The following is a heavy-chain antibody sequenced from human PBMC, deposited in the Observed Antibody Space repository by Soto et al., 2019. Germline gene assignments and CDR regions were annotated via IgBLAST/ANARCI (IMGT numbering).Heavy chain of an antibody. D-gene: IGHD2-2*01. CDR3: TTVGYCSSTSCYEGWGFYYYYMDV. CDR2: IKSKTDGGTT. CDR1: GFTFSNAW. J-gene: IGHJ6*03. V-gene: IGHV3-15*01. Sequence: EVQLVESGGGLVKPGGSLRLSCAASGFTFSNAWMSWVRQAPGKGLEWVGRIKSKTDGGTTDYAAPVKGRFTISRDDSKNTLYLQMNSLKTEDTAVYYCTTVGYCSSTSCYEGWGFYYYYMDVWGKGTTVTVSS.